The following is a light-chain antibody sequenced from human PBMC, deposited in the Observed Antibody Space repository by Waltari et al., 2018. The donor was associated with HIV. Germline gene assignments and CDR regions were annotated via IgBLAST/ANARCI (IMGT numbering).Light chain of an antibody. J-gene: IGKJ2*01. CDR1: QNIGSY. Sequence: DIQMTQSPPSLSASIGDSVPITCRAGQNIGSYLNWFQQRSGKAPKLLIYADSTLVSGVPSRFSGSGSATDFTLTINSLQPEDFATYYCQQSYTTPRTFGQGTKLETK. V-gene: IGKV1-39*01. CDR2: ADS. CDR3: QQSYTTPRT.